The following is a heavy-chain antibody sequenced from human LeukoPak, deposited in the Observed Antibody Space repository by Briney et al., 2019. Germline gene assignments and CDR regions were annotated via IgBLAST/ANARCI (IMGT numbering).Heavy chain of an antibody. D-gene: IGHD1/OR15-1a*01. CDR3: AREEQYNNFFDY. CDR2: INPNSGDT. CDR1: GYTLTDYY. Sequence: ASVKVSCMASGYTLTDYYIHWVRQAPGQGLEWMEWINPNSGDTTYAQKFQGRVTMTRDTSISSAYMDPSRLNSDDTAVYFCAREEQYNNFFDYWGPGTLVTVSS. V-gene: IGHV1-2*02. J-gene: IGHJ4*02.